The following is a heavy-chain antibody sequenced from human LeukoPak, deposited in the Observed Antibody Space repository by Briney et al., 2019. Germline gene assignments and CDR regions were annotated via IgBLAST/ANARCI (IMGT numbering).Heavy chain of an antibody. Sequence: PSETLSLTCTVSGGSISSSSYYWGWIRQPPGKGLEWIGSIYYSGSTYYNPSLKSRVTISVDTSKNQFSLKLSSVTAADTAVYYCARGEYYYGSPYAFDIWGQGTMVTVSS. V-gene: IGHV4-39*07. CDR1: GGSISSSSYY. CDR2: IYYSGST. CDR3: ARGEYYYGSPYAFDI. J-gene: IGHJ3*02. D-gene: IGHD3-10*01.